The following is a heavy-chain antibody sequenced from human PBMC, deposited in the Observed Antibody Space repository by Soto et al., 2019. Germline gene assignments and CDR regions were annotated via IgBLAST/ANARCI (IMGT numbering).Heavy chain of an antibody. CDR3: AQTLGLAVAGPGRFDL. CDR2: ITPMFGTA. V-gene: IGHV1-69*12. J-gene: IGHJ2*01. D-gene: IGHD6-19*01. CDR1: GGTFSRNA. Sequence: QVQLVQSGAEVKKYGSSVKVSCKASGGTFSRNAISWVRQAPGQGLEWMGGITPMFGTANYAQRFQGRVTITADEXTXKAYMQLSSLRSDDTAVYYCAQTLGLAVAGPGRFDLWGRGTLVTVSS.